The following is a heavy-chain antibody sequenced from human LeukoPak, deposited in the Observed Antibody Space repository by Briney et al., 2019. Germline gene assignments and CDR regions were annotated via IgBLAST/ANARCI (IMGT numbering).Heavy chain of an antibody. D-gene: IGHD1-26*01. Sequence: GGSLRLSCAASGFTFDDFAMSWVRQAPGKGLEGVSLINWDARGTSYADYADSVEGRFTISRDNSKNSLFLQMNSLRAGDTALYYCVKNYHQGGSGTYFGSWGQGTLVTVSS. CDR2: INWDARGT. V-gene: IGHV3-43D*03. J-gene: IGHJ4*02. CDR3: VKNYHQGGSGTYFGS. CDR1: GFTFDDFA.